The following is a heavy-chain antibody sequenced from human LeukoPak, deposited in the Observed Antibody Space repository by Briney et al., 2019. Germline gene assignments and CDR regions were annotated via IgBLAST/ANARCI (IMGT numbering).Heavy chain of an antibody. CDR1: GFTFGDHA. D-gene: IGHD5-18*01. V-gene: IGHV3-49*04. Sequence: QTGGSLRLSCTASGFTFGDHAMSWVRQAPGKGLEWVGFIRSKAYGGTTEYAASVKGRFTISRDDSKSIAYLQMNSLKTEDTAVYYCARGPIQLWIHSGMDVWGQGTTVTVSS. CDR2: IRSKAYGGTT. CDR3: ARGPIQLWIHSGMDV. J-gene: IGHJ6*02.